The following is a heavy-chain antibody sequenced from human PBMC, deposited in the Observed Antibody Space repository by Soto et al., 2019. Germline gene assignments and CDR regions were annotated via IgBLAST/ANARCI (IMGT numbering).Heavy chain of an antibody. Sequence: GGSLRLSCEGSGFTFSDYYMSWIRQAPGKGLEWVSGISWNSGSIGYADSVKGRFTISRDNAKNSLYLQMNSLRAEDTALYYCAKDISAPSSGWYGIDYWGQGTLVTVSS. V-gene: IGHV3-9*01. CDR3: AKDISAPSSGWYGIDY. CDR2: ISWNSGSI. CDR1: GFTFSDYY. J-gene: IGHJ4*02. D-gene: IGHD6-19*01.